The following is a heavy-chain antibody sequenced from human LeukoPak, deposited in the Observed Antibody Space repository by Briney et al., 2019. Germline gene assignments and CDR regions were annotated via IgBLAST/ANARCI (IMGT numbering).Heavy chain of an antibody. CDR2: MNPGGGNT. Sequence: GASVKVSCKASGYTFTSFDINWVRQAPGQGPEWMGWMNPGGGNTGYAQRFRGRVTMTRDTSISTAYLELSSLTSEDTAVYYCASHTYYLSSGSFGHWGQGTLVTVSS. V-gene: IGHV1-8*01. CDR3: ASHTYYLSSGSFGH. CDR1: GYTFTSFD. J-gene: IGHJ4*02. D-gene: IGHD3-10*01.